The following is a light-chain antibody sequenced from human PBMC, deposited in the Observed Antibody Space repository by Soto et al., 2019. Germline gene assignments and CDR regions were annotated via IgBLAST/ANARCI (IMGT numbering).Light chain of an antibody. CDR3: QQYNSYST. CDR2: AAS. J-gene: IGKJ5*01. V-gene: IGKV1-39*01. Sequence: DIQMTQSPSSLSASVGDRVTITCRASQSIGTYLNWYLQKPGKAPQLLIHAASSLQTGVPSRFSGSGSGTEFTLTISSLQPEDFATYYCQQYNSYSTFGQGTRLEIK. CDR1: QSIGTY.